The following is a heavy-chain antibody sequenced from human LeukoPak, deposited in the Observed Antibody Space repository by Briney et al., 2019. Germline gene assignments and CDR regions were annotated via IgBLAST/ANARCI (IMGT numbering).Heavy chain of an antibody. CDR3: ARTVGYGDYHWFDP. V-gene: IGHV3-64*01. CDR2: ISSNGGST. CDR1: GFAFSSYA. Sequence: GGSLRLSCAASGFAFSSYAMHWVRQAPGKGLEYVSAISSNGGSTYYANSVKGRFTISRDNSKNTLYLQMGSLRAEDMAVYYCARTVGYGDYHWFDPWGQGTLVTVSS. D-gene: IGHD4-17*01. J-gene: IGHJ5*02.